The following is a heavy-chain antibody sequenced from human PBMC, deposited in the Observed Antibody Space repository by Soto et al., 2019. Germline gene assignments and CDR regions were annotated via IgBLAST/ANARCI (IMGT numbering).Heavy chain of an antibody. Sequence: PSETLSLTCAVSGYSISSGYYWGWIRQPPGKGLEWIGSIYHSGSTYYNPSLKSRVTISVDTSKNQFSLKLSSVTAADTAVYYCARDIVVVVAATGDNWFDPWGQGTLVTVS. CDR3: ARDIVVVVAATGDNWFDP. V-gene: IGHV4-38-2*02. CDR2: IYHSGST. J-gene: IGHJ5*02. CDR1: GYSISSGYY. D-gene: IGHD2-15*01.